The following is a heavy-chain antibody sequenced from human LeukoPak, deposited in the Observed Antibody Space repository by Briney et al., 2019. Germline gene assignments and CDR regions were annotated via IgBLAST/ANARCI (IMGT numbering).Heavy chain of an antibody. V-gene: IGHV3-66*01. CDR1: GFTVSSNY. D-gene: IGHD6-19*01. CDR3: ARDRGRYSSGPDAFDI. CDR2: IYSGGST. J-gene: IGHJ3*02. Sequence: PGGSLRLSCAASGFTVSSNYMSWVRQAPGKGLEWASVIYSGGSTYYADSVKGRFTISRDNSKNTLYLQMNSLRAEDTTVYYCARDRGRYSSGPDAFDIWGQGTMVTVSS.